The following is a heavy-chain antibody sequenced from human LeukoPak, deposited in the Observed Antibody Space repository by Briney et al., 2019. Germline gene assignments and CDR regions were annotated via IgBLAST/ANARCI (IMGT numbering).Heavy chain of an antibody. CDR2: IYENGGTT. D-gene: IGHD2-21*01. J-gene: IGHJ4*02. CDR1: GLTFRSHA. V-gene: IGHV3-23*01. CDR3: AKDFLIGYSAHSDY. Sequence: GGSLRLSCVGSGLTFRSHAMSWVRQAPENGLEFVSSIYENGGTTYYADSVKGRFSISRDNSKNTLYLQMDSLRGEDTAVYYCAKDFLIGYSAHSDYWGQGALVTVSS.